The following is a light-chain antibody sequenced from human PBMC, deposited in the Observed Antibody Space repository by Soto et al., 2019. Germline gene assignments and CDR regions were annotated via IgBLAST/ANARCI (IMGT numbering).Light chain of an antibody. CDR2: QAS. J-gene: IGKJ1*01. CDR3: QQYNSYWT. Sequence: DIQMTQSPSTLSASVGDRVTITCRASQSIDSWLAWFQQKPGKAPNLLIYQASGLQSGVPSRFSGRGSGTEFTLPISSLQPDDFATYYCQQYNSYWTLRQGTKVDIK. V-gene: IGKV1-5*03. CDR1: QSIDSW.